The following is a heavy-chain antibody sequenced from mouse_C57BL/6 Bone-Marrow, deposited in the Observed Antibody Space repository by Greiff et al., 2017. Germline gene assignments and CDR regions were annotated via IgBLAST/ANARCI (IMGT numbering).Heavy chain of an antibody. CDR2: IHPSDSDT. CDR1: GYTFTSSW. D-gene: IGHD2-4*01. Sequence: QVQLQQPGAELVKPGASVTVSCKASGYTFTSSWMHWVKQRPGQGLEWIGRIHPSDSDTNYNQKFKGKATLTVDKSSSTAYMQLSSLTSEDSAVYYCAMGVGLRQGTYYAMDYWGQGTSGTVSS. CDR3: AMGVGLRQGTYYAMDY. J-gene: IGHJ4*01. V-gene: IGHV1-74*01.